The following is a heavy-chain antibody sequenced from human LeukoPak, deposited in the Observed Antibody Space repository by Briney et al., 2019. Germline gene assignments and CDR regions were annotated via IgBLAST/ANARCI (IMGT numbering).Heavy chain of an antibody. V-gene: IGHV3-23*01. D-gene: IGHD3-22*01. CDR2: VSGSGGST. CDR3: AKEEYYYDSSGYYSVFGY. Sequence: GGSLRLSCAASGFTFSSYAMSWVRQAPGKGLEWVSAVSGSGGSTYYPDSVKGRFTISRDNSKNTLYLQMNSLRAEDTAVYYCAKEEYYYDSSGYYSVFGYWGQGTLVTVSS. CDR1: GFTFSSYA. J-gene: IGHJ4*02.